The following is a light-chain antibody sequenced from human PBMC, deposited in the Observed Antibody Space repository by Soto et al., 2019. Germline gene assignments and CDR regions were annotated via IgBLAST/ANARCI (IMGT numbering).Light chain of an antibody. V-gene: IGKV3-20*01. CDR1: QSVDTTF. Sequence: EIVLTQSPGSLSLSPGQRATLSCRASQSVDTTFFAWYQKKPGQAPRLLIYGASKRATGIPDRFSGSGSGTDFTLIISRLEPEDFAVYYCQQYMSSVTFGQVTKVEIK. J-gene: IGKJ1*01. CDR3: QQYMSSVT. CDR2: GAS.